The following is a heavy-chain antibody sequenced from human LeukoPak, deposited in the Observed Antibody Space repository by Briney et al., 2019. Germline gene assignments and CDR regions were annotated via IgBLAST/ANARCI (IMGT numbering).Heavy chain of an antibody. V-gene: IGHV1-2*02. D-gene: IGHD3-10*01. J-gene: IGHJ4*02. CDR1: GYTFTGYY. CDR2: INPNSGGT. Sequence: ASVKVSCKASGYTFTGYYMHWVRQAPGQGLEWMGWINPNSGGTNYAQKFQGRVTMTRDTSISTAYMELSRLRSDDTAVYYCARSRYGSGSYLYYFDYWGQGTLVTVSS. CDR3: ARSRYGSGSYLYYFDY.